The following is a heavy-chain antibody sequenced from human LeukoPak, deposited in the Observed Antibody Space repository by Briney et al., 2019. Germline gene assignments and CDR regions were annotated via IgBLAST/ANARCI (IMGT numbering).Heavy chain of an antibody. J-gene: IGHJ4*02. CDR1: GYTFTSYG. Sequence: ASVKVSCKASGYTFTSYGISWVRQAPGQGLEWMGWISAYNGNTNYAQKLQGRVTMTTDTSTSTAYMELRSLRSDDTAVYYCARLYGSGSYLYYFDYWGQGTLVTVSS. CDR2: ISAYNGNT. CDR3: ARLYGSGSYLYYFDY. V-gene: IGHV1-18*01. D-gene: IGHD3-10*01.